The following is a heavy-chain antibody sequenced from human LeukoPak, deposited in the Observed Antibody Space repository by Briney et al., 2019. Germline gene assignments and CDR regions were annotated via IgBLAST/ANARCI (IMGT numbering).Heavy chain of an antibody. J-gene: IGHJ4*02. Sequence: ASVKVSCKASGYTFTRYDIMGVRQATGQGLEWMGWVNPNSGNTGYAQKFQGRVTMTRNTSISTAYMELSSLRSEDTAVYYCARRLGGSFYWGQGTLVTVSS. V-gene: IGHV1-8*01. D-gene: IGHD1-26*01. CDR1: GYTFTRYD. CDR2: VNPNSGNT. CDR3: ARRLGGSFY.